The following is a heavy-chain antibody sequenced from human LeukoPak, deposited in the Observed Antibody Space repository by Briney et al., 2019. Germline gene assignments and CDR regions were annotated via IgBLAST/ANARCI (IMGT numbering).Heavy chain of an antibody. V-gene: IGHV1-2*02. CDR3: VTRNGDSGWNNY. J-gene: IGHJ4*02. CDR2: INPTSGDT. D-gene: IGHD6-19*01. CDR1: GYTFAAYH. Sequence: ASVKVSCKASGYTFAAYHMHWVRQAPGQGLEWLGWINPTSGDTNYAQKFQGRVSMTRDTSSSTAYMEPSRLRPDDTAVYYCVTRNGDSGWNNYWGQGTLVTVSS.